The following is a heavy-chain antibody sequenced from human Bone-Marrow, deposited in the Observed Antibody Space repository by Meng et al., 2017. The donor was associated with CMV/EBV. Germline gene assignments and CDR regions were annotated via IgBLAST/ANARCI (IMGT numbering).Heavy chain of an antibody. V-gene: IGHV3-23*01. CDR1: GFTFSSYS. J-gene: IGHJ5*01. CDR2: ISGSGDAT. Sequence: GGSLKLSCAASGFTFSSYSMKWVRQAPGKGLEWVSAISGSGDATYYADSVRGRFTISRDNSKDTLYLQMNTLRAEDTALYYCAKALKVNYCSRTSCSMGVDSWGQGTLVAVSS. D-gene: IGHD2-2*01. CDR3: AKALKVNYCSRTSCSMGVDS.